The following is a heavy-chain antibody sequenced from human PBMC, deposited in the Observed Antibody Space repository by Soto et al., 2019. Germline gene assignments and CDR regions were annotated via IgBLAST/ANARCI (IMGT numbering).Heavy chain of an antibody. Sequence: QVQLQESDPGLVKPSETLSLTCSVSGGSVSDYLCSWIRQPPGKGLEWIGYISYSGVTNYNPSLQSRVAISVDTSKNQFSLRLTSVNAADTAVYYCATSFDYIDATFDFWGQGAQVSVSS. CDR1: GGSVSDYL. D-gene: IGHD4-4*01. CDR2: ISYSGVT. CDR3: ATSFDYIDATFDF. V-gene: IGHV4-59*02. J-gene: IGHJ4*02.